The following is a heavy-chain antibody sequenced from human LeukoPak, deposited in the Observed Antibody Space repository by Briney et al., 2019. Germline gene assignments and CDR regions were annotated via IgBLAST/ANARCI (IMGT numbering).Heavy chain of an antibody. J-gene: IGHJ6*02. Sequence: GGSLRLSCAASGFTFSSYSMNWVRQAPGKGLEWVSSISSSSSYIYYAYSVKGRFTISRDNAKNSLYLQMNSLRAEDTAVYYCTRGFEDYYYGMDVWGQGTTVTVSS. CDR1: GFTFSSYS. CDR3: TRGFEDYYYGMDV. CDR2: ISSSSSYI. V-gene: IGHV3-21*01. D-gene: IGHD3-9*01.